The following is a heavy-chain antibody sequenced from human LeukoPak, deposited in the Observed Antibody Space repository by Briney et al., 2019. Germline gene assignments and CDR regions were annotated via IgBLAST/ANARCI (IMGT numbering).Heavy chain of an antibody. CDR1: GGSISSSSYY. CDR3: ARKNIPSPRIRYSSDWNGRAFDY. CDR2: IYYSGST. J-gene: IGHJ4*02. D-gene: IGHD6-25*01. V-gene: IGHV4-39*07. Sequence: SETLSLTCTVSGGSISSSSYYWGWIRQPPGKGLEWIGSIYYSGSTYYNPSLKSRVTISVDKSKNQFSLKVRSVTAADTAVYSCARKNIPSPRIRYSSDWNGRAFDYWGQGTLVTVSS.